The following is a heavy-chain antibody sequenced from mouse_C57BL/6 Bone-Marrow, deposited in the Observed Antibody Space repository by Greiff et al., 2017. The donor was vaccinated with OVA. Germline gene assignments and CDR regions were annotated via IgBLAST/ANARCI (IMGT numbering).Heavy chain of an antibody. CDR3: ARSGIYYYGSRHLGYFDV. CDR1: GFSLSTSGMG. Sequence: QVTLKASGPGILQSSQTLSLTCSFSGFSLSTSGMGVSWIRQPSGKGLEWLAHIYWDDDKRYNPSLKSRPTISKDTSRNQIFLKITSVDTADTATYYCARSGIYYYGSRHLGYFDVWGTGTTVTVSS. V-gene: IGHV8-12*01. D-gene: IGHD1-1*01. J-gene: IGHJ1*03. CDR2: IYWDDDK.